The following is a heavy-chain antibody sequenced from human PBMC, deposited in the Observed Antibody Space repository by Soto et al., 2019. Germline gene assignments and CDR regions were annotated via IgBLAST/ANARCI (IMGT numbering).Heavy chain of an antibody. Sequence: EVQLVESGGGLVKPGGSLRLSCAASGFTFSSYSMNWVRQAPGKGLEWVSSISSSSSYIYYADSVKGRFTISRDNAKNSPYLQMNSLRAGDTAVYYCASDHAGAADAFDIWGQGTMVTVSS. J-gene: IGHJ3*02. CDR3: ASDHAGAADAFDI. D-gene: IGHD6-25*01. V-gene: IGHV3-21*01. CDR2: ISSSSSYI. CDR1: GFTFSSYS.